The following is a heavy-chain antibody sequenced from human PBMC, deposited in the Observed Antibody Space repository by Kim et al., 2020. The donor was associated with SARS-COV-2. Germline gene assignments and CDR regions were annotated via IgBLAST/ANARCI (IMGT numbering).Heavy chain of an antibody. V-gene: IGHV3-21*01. D-gene: IGHD2-15*01. Sequence: GGSLRLSCAASGFTFSSYSMNWVRQAPGKGLEWVSSISSSSSYIYYADSVKGRFTISRDNAKNSLYLQMNSLRAEDTALYYCARDDQVVASYYFDYWGQGTLVTVSS. CDR2: ISSSSSYI. J-gene: IGHJ4*02. CDR1: GFTFSSYS. CDR3: ARDDQVVASYYFDY.